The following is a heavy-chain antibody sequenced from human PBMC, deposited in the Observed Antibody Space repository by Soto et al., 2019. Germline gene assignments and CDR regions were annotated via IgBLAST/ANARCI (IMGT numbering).Heavy chain of an antibody. CDR2: IIPIFGTA. CDR3: PYDSGSYYKGYYYYGMDV. J-gene: IGHJ6*02. CDR1: GGTFSSYA. V-gene: IGHV1-69*13. D-gene: IGHD3-10*01. Sequence: SVKVSCKASGGTFSSYAISWVRQAPGQGLEWMGGIIPIFGTANYAQKFQGRVTITADESTSTAYMELSSLRSEDTAVYYCPYDSGSYYKGYYYYGMDVWGQGTTVTVSS.